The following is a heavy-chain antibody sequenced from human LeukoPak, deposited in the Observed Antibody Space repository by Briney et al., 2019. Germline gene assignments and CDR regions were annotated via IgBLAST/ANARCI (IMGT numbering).Heavy chain of an antibody. CDR3: ARRAVEYNWNDFDF. CDR2: INPNSGGT. J-gene: IGHJ4*02. V-gene: IGHV1-2*02. D-gene: IGHD1-1*01. CDR1: GYTFPDYY. Sequence: GASVKVSCKASGYTFPDYYIHWVRQAPGQGLEWMGWINPNSGGTKYAQKFQGRVTMTRDTSITTAYMELSRLRSDDMAVYYCARRAVEYNWNDFDFWGQGTLVTVSS.